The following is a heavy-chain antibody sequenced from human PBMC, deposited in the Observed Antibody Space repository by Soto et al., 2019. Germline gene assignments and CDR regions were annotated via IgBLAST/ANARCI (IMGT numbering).Heavy chain of an antibody. CDR2: ISNDGRKK. CDR1: GFTLSKFA. D-gene: IGHD1-26*01. CDR3: AKDISSYSGGYTYYFDY. Sequence: QVQLVEFGGGAVQPGRSLRLSCAASGFTLSKFAMHWVRQAPGKGLEWVAVISNDGRKKYYADSVTGRFTISRENSNNTLSLQMNSLRLEDTAVYYCAKDISSYSGGYTYYFDYWGQGTLVTVSS. J-gene: IGHJ4*02. V-gene: IGHV3-30*18.